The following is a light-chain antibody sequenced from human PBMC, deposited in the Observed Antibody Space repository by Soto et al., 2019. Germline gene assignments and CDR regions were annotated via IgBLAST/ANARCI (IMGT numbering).Light chain of an antibody. CDR2: DAS. J-gene: IGKJ5*01. V-gene: IGKV3-11*01. CDR1: QSVSRY. Sequence: EVVLTQSPATLSLSPGERATLSCRASQSVSRYLAWYQQKPGQAPRLLIFDASNRATGIPARFSASVSGTDFTLTISSLETEDSGVYYCQQRSDCPITFGQGTRLDLK. CDR3: QQRSDCPIT.